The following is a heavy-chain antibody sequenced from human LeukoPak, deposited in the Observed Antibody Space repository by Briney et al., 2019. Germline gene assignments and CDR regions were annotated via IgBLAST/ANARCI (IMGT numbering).Heavy chain of an antibody. CDR3: ARASGSGSHYPFDY. Sequence: GGSLRLSCAASGFTFSSYWMHWVRQAPGKGLVWVSHIRSDGSSTNYADSVKGRFTISRDNAKSILYLQMNSLRAGDMAVYYCARASGSGSHYPFDYWGQGTLVTVSS. V-gene: IGHV3-74*01. D-gene: IGHD3-10*01. CDR2: IRSDGSST. J-gene: IGHJ4*02. CDR1: GFTFSSYW.